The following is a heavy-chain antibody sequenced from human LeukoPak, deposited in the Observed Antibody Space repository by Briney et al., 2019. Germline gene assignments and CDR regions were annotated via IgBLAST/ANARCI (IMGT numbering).Heavy chain of an antibody. V-gene: IGHV1-46*01. J-gene: IGHJ4*02. CDR3: ARVLRDYYDSSGCLDY. D-gene: IGHD3-22*01. CDR1: GYTFTSYY. CDR2: INPSGGST. Sequence: GASVKVSCKASGYTFTSYYMHWVRQAPGQGLEWMGIINPSGGSTSYAQKFQGRVTMTRGTSTSTVYMELSSLRSEDTAVYYCARVLRDYYDSSGCLDYWGQGTLVTVSS.